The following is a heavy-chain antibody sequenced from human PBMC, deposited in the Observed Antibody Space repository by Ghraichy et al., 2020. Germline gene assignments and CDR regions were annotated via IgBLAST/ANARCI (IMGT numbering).Heavy chain of an antibody. J-gene: IGHJ4*02. V-gene: IGHV4-30-2*01. CDR2: IYHSGST. CDR1: GGSISSGGYS. D-gene: IGHD5-18*01. Sequence: SQTLSLTCAVSGGSISSGGYSWSWIRQPPGKGLEWIGYIYHSGSTYYNPSLKSRVTISVDRSKNQFSLKMSSVTAADTAVYYCARGTDLRGYSLDYWGQGILVTVSS. CDR3: ARGTDLRGYSLDY.